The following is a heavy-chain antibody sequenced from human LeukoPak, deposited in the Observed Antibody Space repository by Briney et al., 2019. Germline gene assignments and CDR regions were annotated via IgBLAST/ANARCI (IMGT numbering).Heavy chain of an antibody. CDR1: GYTFTSYD. V-gene: IGHV1-8*01. CDR2: MNPNSGNT. D-gene: IGHD3-10*01. Sequence: ASVKVSCKASGYTFTSYDINWVRQATGQGLEWMGWMNPNSGNTGYAQKFQGRVTVTRNTSISTAYMELSSLRSEDTAVYYCARGYYYGSGSYVSWFDPWGQGTLVTVSS. CDR3: ARGYYYGSGSYVSWFDP. J-gene: IGHJ5*02.